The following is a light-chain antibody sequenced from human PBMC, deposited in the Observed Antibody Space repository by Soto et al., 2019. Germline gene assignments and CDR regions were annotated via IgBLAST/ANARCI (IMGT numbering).Light chain of an antibody. CDR3: QQYSSSPRT. Sequence: EIVLTQSPGTLSLSPGEGGTLSCRASQSLRSSYLAGYQQKPGQAPRLLIYGASRRATGIPDRFSGSGSGTDFTLTINRLEPEDFAVYYCQQYSSSPRTFGQGTKVEVK. CDR1: QSLRSSY. J-gene: IGKJ1*01. CDR2: GAS. V-gene: IGKV3-20*01.